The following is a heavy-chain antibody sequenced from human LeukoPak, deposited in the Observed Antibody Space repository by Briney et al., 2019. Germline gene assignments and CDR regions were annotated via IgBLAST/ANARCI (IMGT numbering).Heavy chain of an antibody. CDR1: GFSLGDYA. D-gene: IGHD1-14*01. J-gene: IGHJ3*02. CDR2: ISWNSGRI. CDR3: ARGFGMRVADTFDI. Sequence: GGSLRLSCAASGFSLGDYAMHWVRQAPGKGLEWVSGISWNSGRIAYAESVKGRFTVSRDNAKNSLYLEMNSLRAGDMALYYCARGFGMRVADTFDIWGQGTMVTVSS. V-gene: IGHV3-9*03.